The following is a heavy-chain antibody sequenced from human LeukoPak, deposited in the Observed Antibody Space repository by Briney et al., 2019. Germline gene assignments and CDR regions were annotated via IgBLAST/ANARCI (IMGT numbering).Heavy chain of an antibody. D-gene: IGHD6-13*01. J-gene: IGHJ4*02. CDR2: VSGSGDKI. CDR1: GFPFSSYA. Sequence: GGSLRLSCAASGFPFSSYAMSWVRQAPGKGLEWVSSVSGSGDKIYYADSVKGRFTISRDNSKNTFYLQMNSLGAEDTAVYYCAKPIFRQMAAAGEFDYWGQGTLVTVSS. V-gene: IGHV3-23*01. CDR3: AKPIFRQMAAAGEFDY.